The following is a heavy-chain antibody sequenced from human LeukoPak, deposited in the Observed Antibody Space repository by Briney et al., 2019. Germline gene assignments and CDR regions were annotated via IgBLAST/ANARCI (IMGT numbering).Heavy chain of an antibody. V-gene: IGHV1-2*04. Sequence: ASVKVSCKASGYTFTGYYMHWVRQAPGQGLEWMGWINPNSGGTNYAQKFQGWVTMTRDTSISTAYMELSRLRSDDPAVYYCARGPRRDCSSTSCPYYFDYWGQGTLVTVSS. CDR1: GYTFTGYY. D-gene: IGHD2-2*01. CDR2: INPNSGGT. CDR3: ARGPRRDCSSTSCPYYFDY. J-gene: IGHJ4*02.